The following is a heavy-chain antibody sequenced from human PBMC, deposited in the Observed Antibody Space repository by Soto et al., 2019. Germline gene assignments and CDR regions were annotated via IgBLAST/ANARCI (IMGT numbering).Heavy chain of an antibody. CDR2: IYYSGST. Sequence: PSETLSLTCTVSGGSISSYYWSWIRQPPGKGLEWIGYIYYSGSTNYNPPLKGRVTISVDTSKNQFSLKLSSVTAADTAVYYCARGPGISGSYYYYYYGMDVWGQGTTVTVSS. J-gene: IGHJ6*02. CDR3: ARGPGISGSYYYYYYGMDV. D-gene: IGHD1-26*01. V-gene: IGHV4-59*01. CDR1: GGSISSYY.